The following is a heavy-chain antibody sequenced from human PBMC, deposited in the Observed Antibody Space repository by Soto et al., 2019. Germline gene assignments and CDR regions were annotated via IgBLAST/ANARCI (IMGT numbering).Heavy chain of an antibody. J-gene: IGHJ4*02. Sequence: QVQLQESGPGLVKPSETLSLTCTVSGGSISSYYWSWIRQPPGKGLEWIGYIYYSGSTNYNPALTSRLTRSVDTSKTHFSLELISLTAADTAVYYGAGGWTSRAYWGQGTLVTFSS. CDR3: AGGWTSRAY. D-gene: IGHD6-19*01. V-gene: IGHV4-59*01. CDR2: IYYSGST. CDR1: GGSISSYY.